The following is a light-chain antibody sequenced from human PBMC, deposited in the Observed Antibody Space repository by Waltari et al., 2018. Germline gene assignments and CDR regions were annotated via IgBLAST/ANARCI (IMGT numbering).Light chain of an antibody. J-gene: IGKJ2*01. CDR2: KAS. CDR3: QQYNTDYT. V-gene: IGKV1-5*03. Sequence: DVQMTQSPSTLSASAGDTVSITCRASQSIMSWLAWYQPKAGKAPKVLISKASTLESGVPSRFSGSESGTEFTLTISNLQPDDFATYYCQQYNTDYTFGQGTILEIK. CDR1: QSIMSW.